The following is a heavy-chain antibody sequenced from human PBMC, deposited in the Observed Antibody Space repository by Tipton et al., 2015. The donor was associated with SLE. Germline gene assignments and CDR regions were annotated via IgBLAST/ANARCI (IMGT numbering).Heavy chain of an antibody. D-gene: IGHD6-19*01. J-gene: IGHJ4*02. CDR1: GSTFSSYA. V-gene: IGHV3-23*01. CDR2: ISGSGGST. CDR3: AKDMVYSSGWYDY. Sequence: SLRLSCAASGSTFSSYAMSWVRQAPVKGLEWVSGISGSGGSTYYADSVKGRFTISRDNSKNTLYLQMNSLRAEDTAVYYCAKDMVYSSGWYDYWGQGTLVTVSS.